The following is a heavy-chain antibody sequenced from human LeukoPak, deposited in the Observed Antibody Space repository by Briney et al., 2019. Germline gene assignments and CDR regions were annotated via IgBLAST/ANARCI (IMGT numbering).Heavy chain of an antibody. CDR3: AKAPERWLQSDAFDI. V-gene: IGHV3-9*01. Sequence: GRSLRLSCAASGFTFDDYAMHWVRQAPGKGLEWVSGISWNSGSIGYADSVKGRFTISRDNAKNSLYPQMNSLRAEDTALYYCAKAPERWLQSDAFDIWGQGTMVTVSS. D-gene: IGHD5-12*01. CDR1: GFTFDDYA. J-gene: IGHJ3*02. CDR2: ISWNSGSI.